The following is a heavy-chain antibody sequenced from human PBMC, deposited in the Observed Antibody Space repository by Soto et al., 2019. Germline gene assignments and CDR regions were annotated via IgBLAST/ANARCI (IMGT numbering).Heavy chain of an antibody. Sequence: PSETLSLTCTVSGGSISSSSYYWGWIRQPPGKGLEWIGSIYYSGSTYYNPSLKSRVTISVDTSKNQFSLKLSSVTAADTAVYYCARRNIGGYSYGFFDYWGQGTRVTV. J-gene: IGHJ4*02. V-gene: IGHV4-39*01. CDR2: IYYSGST. CDR1: GGSISSSSYY. CDR3: ARRNIGGYSYGFFDY. D-gene: IGHD5-18*01.